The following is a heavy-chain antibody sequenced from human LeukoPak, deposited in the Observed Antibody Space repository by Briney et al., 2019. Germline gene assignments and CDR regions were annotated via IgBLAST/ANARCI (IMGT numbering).Heavy chain of an antibody. CDR3: ATGIVVITTFGY. V-gene: IGHV4-34*01. CDR1: GGSFSGYY. D-gene: IGHD3-22*01. Sequence: PSETLSLTCAVYGGSFSGYYWSWIRQPPGKGLEWIGEINHSGSTNYNPSLKSRVTISVDTSKNQFSLKLSPVTAADTAVYYCATGIVVITTFGYWGQGTLVTVSS. J-gene: IGHJ4*02. CDR2: INHSGST.